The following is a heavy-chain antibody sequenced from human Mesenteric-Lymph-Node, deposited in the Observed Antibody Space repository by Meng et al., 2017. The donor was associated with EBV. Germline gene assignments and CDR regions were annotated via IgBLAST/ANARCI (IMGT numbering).Heavy chain of an antibody. J-gene: IGHJ4*02. V-gene: IGHV1-18*01. CDR1: GYTCTSYG. D-gene: IGHD3-9*01. CDR2: ITAYNGNT. Sequence: QLQLVQSGAEVKKPGASVKVSCKASGYTCTSYGFSWVRQAPGQGLEWMGWITAYNGNTHYAQKFQGRVTMTTDTSTSTAYMELRSLRSDDTAVYFCARGPYDILTGYYNAYFDFWGQGTLVTVSS. CDR3: ARGPYDILTGYYNAYFDF.